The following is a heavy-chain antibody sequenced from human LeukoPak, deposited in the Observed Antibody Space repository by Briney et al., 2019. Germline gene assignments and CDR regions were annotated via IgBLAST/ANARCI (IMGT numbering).Heavy chain of an antibody. J-gene: IGHJ4*02. V-gene: IGHV3-21*01. CDR3: ARSTKLLGYDY. CDR1: GFTFKNFA. D-gene: IGHD3-10*01. Sequence: PGGSLRLSCAASGFTFKNFAMSWVRQAPGKGLEWVSSISSSSSYIYYADSVKGRFTISRDNAKNSLYLQMNSLRAEDTAVYYCARSTKLLGYDYWGQGTLVTVSS. CDR2: ISSSSSYI.